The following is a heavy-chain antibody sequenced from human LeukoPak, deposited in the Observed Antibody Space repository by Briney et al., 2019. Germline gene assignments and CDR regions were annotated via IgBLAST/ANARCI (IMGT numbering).Heavy chain of an antibody. CDR3: ARDFRGLSWYFDY. V-gene: IGHV3-48*01. CDR2: IGSSSTTI. CDR1: GFTFKNYN. D-gene: IGHD3-10*01. Sequence: PGGSLRLSCAAAGFTFKNYNMNWVRQAPGKGLEWVSYIGSSSTTIYYADSVKGRFTISRDNAKNSLYLQMNSLRAEDTAVYYCARDFRGLSWYFDYWGQGSLVIVSS. J-gene: IGHJ4*02.